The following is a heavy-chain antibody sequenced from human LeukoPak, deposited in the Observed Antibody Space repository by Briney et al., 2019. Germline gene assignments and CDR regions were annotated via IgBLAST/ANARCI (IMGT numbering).Heavy chain of an antibody. CDR3: ARGVAGTPLTDY. D-gene: IGHD6-19*01. CDR1: GYTFTGYF. Sequence: ASVKVSCKSSGYTFTGYFVHWVRQAPGQGLEWMGWINPNSGGTNYAQKFQGRVTMTRDTSISIAYMELSTLRSDDTAVYYCARGVAGTPLTDYWGQGTLVTVSS. V-gene: IGHV1-2*02. J-gene: IGHJ4*02. CDR2: INPNSGGT.